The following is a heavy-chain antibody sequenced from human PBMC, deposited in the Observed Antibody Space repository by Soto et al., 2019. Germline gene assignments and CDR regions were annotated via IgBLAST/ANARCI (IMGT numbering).Heavy chain of an antibody. CDR3: ARHYSSGSRNWFDP. J-gene: IGHJ5*02. V-gene: IGHV4-39*01. Sequence: SETLSLTCSVSGGSINSSSYFWGWVRQPPWKGLEWIGSIYYSGSTYYNPSLRSRVTISVDTSKNQFSLKLSSVTAADTAVFYCARHYSSGSRNWFDPWGQGTLVTVS. D-gene: IGHD6-19*01. CDR2: IYYSGST. CDR1: GGSINSSSYF.